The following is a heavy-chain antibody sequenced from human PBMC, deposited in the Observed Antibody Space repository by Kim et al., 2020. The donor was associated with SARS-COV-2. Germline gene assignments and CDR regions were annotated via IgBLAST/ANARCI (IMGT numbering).Heavy chain of an antibody. V-gene: IGHV3-21*01. D-gene: IGHD6-19*01. J-gene: IGHJ4*02. CDR3: ARDKWLGLFDY. Sequence: GGSLRLSCAASGFTFSSYSMNWVRQAPGKGLEWVSSISSSSSYIYYADSVKGRFTISRDNAKNSLYLQMNSLRAEDTAVYYCARDKWLGLFDYWGQGTLVTVSS. CDR1: GFTFSSYS. CDR2: ISSSSSYI.